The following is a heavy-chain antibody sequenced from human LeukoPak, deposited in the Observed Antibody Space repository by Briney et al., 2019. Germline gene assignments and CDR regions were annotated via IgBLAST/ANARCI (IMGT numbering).Heavy chain of an antibody. J-gene: IGHJ5*02. CDR1: IDSFTNYY. CDR2: VNDSGGT. V-gene: IGHV4-34*01. Sequence: SETLSLTCAVYIDSFTNYYWNWIRQTPGEGLEWIGEVNDSGGTNINPSLRSRVILSVDTSKNQFSLKLISVTAADTAVYYCARGQGATVPRVGKNWFDPWGQGTRVIVSS. CDR3: ARGQGATVPRVGKNWFDP. D-gene: IGHD1-26*01.